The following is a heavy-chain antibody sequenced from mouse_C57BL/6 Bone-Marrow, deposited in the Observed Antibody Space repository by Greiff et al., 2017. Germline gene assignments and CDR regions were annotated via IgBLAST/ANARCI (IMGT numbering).Heavy chain of an antibody. Sequence: QVQLQQPGAELVKPEASVKMSCKASGYTFTSYWITWVKQRPGQGLEWIGDIYPGSGSTNYNEKLKSKATLTVDTSSSTAYMQLSSLTSEDSAVYYCARWLPLSAMDYWGQGTSVTVSS. CDR3: ARWLPLSAMDY. D-gene: IGHD2-2*01. CDR2: IYPGSGST. CDR1: GYTFTSYW. J-gene: IGHJ4*01. V-gene: IGHV1-55*01.